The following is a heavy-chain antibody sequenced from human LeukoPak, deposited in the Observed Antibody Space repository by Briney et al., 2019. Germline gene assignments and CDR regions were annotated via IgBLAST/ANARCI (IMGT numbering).Heavy chain of an antibody. CDR3: TRVEDFWSDFLDSFDY. CDR1: GFTFGDYA. V-gene: IGHV3-49*04. CDR2: IRSKAYGGTT. Sequence: GGSLRLSCTASGFTFGDYAMSWVRQAPGKGLEWVGFIRSKAYGGTTEYAASVKGRFTISRDDSKSIAYLQMNSLKTEDTAVYYCTRVEDFWSDFLDSFDYWGQGTLVTVSS. J-gene: IGHJ4*02. D-gene: IGHD3-3*01.